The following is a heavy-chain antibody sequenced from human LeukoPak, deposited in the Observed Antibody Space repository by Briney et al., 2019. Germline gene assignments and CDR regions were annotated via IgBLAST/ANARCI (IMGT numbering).Heavy chain of an antibody. D-gene: IGHD4-11*01. V-gene: IGHV3-11*04. J-gene: IGHJ6*03. CDR3: ERVMTTASYYYYYMDV. CDR2: ISSSGSTI. CDR1: GFTFSDYY. Sequence: GGSLRLSCAASGFTFSDYYMSWIRQAPGKGLEWVSYISSSGSTIYYADSVKGRFTISRDNAKNSLYLQMNSLRAEDTAVYYCERVMTTASYYYYYMDVWGKGTTVTVSS.